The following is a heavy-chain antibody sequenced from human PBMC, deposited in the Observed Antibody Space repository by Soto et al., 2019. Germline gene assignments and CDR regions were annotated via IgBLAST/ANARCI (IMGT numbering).Heavy chain of an antibody. CDR1: GFTFISYG. CDR2: ISADNGNT. V-gene: IGHV1-18*01. Sequence: VQLLESGGGLVQPGGSLRLSCEASGFTFISYGISWVRQAPGQGLEWMGWISADNGNTNHAQKLQGRVTMTTDTSTSTAYMELRSLRSDDTAVYYCARRGVLPDYWGQGTLVTVSS. D-gene: IGHD3-10*01. J-gene: IGHJ4*02. CDR3: ARRGVLPDY.